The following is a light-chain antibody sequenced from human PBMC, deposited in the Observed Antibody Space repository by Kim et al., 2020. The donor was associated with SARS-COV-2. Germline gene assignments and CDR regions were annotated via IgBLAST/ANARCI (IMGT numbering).Light chain of an antibody. CDR2: DFY. CDR1: SSDVGGYNS. CDR3: SSYTSRSTWV. V-gene: IGLV2-14*03. Sequence: GQSITIACTGTSSDVGGYNSVSWYQQHPGKAPTLIVYDFYNRPSGVSNRFSGSKSGNSASLTISGLQAEDEADYYCSSYTSRSTWVFGGGTKLTVL. J-gene: IGLJ3*02.